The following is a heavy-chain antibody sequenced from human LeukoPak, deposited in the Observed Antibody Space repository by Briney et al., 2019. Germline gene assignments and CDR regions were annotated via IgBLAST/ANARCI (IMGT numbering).Heavy chain of an antibody. CDR2: IIPILGIA. CDR3: AREGLLDY. J-gene: IGHJ4*02. V-gene: IGHV1-69*04. CDR1: GGTFSSYA. Sequence: SVKVSCKAPGGTFSSYAISWVRQAPGQGLEWMGRIIPILGIANYAQKFQGRVTITADKSTSTAYMELSSLRSEDTAVYYCAREGLLDYWGQGTLVTVSS.